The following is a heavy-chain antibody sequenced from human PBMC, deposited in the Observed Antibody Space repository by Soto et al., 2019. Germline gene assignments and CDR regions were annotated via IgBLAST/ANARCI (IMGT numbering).Heavy chain of an antibody. CDR1: GVSFNSYG. CDR3: ARMKLARLDH. J-gene: IGHJ4*02. V-gene: IGHV1-69*09. Sequence: QVQLLQSGTEVKRPGSSVKVSCRASGVSFNSYGFAWVRQAPGRGLEWVGKINPASQQSNYQQSLQGRVTITAEKSTRTAYMELSGLTSEDTAVYYCARMKLARLDHWGQGTLVTVSS. CDR2: INPASQQS.